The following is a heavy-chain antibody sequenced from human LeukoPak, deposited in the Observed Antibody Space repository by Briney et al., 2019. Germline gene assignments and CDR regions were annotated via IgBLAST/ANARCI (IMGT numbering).Heavy chain of an antibody. Sequence: PGGSLRLSCAASGFTFSDYGMHWVRQAPGKGLEWVSSISSSSSYIYYADSVKGRFTISRDNAKNSLYLQMNSLRAEDTAVYYCARESYGFPDYWGQGTLVTVSS. CDR3: ARESYGFPDY. V-gene: IGHV3-21*01. D-gene: IGHD5-18*01. J-gene: IGHJ4*02. CDR2: ISSSSSYI. CDR1: GFTFSDYG.